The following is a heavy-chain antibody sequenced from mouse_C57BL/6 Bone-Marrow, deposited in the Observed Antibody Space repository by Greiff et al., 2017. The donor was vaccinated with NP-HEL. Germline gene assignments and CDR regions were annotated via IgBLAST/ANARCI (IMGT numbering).Heavy chain of an antibody. J-gene: IGHJ2*01. V-gene: IGHV1-53*01. CDR3: ARDSGYAFDY. CDR1: GYTFTSYW. D-gene: IGHD3-2*02. CDR2: INPNNGGT. Sequence: QVQLQQPGTELVKPGASVKLSCKASGYTFTSYWMHWLKQRPGQGLEWIGYINPNNGGTNYTEKFKNKATLTVDKSSSTAYMQLSSLTSEDSAVYYCARDSGYAFDYWGQGTTLTVSS.